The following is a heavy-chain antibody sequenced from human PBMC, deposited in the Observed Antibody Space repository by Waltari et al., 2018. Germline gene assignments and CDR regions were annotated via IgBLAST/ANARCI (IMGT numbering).Heavy chain of an antibody. V-gene: IGHV4-30-4*08. CDR1: VGPISSGDYY. J-gene: IGHJ6*03. CDR3: ARAPNPRGGYYYYYYYMDV. D-gene: IGHD3-16*01. CDR2: IYYSGST. Sequence: QVQLQESGPGLLKPSKTLSLTGTRSVGPISSGDYYWSWIRPPPGKGLEWMGYIYYSGSTYYNPSLKSRVTISVDTSKNQFSLKLSSVTAADTAVYYCARAPNPRGGYYYYYYYMDVWGKGTTVTVSS.